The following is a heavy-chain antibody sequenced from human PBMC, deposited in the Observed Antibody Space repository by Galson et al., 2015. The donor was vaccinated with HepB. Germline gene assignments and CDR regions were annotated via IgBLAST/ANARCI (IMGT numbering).Heavy chain of an antibody. CDR3: AKETYSSSWYFVGGYFDY. CDR1: GFTFDDYA. CDR2: ISWNSGSI. Sequence: SLRLSCAASGFTFDDYAMHWVRQAPGKDLEWVSGISWNSGSIGYADSVKGRFTISRDNAKNSLYLQMNSLRAEDTALYYCAKETYSSSWYFVGGYFDYWGQGTLVTVSS. D-gene: IGHD6-13*01. V-gene: IGHV3-9*01. J-gene: IGHJ4*02.